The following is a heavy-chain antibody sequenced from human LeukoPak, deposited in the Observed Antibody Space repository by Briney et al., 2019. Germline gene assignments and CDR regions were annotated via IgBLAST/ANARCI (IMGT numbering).Heavy chain of an antibody. CDR1: GGTFSSYA. J-gene: IGHJ6*03. V-gene: IGHV1-69*04. CDR2: IIPILGIA. CDR3: SRGRITGFSTSYYYYMDV. Sequence: SVKVSCKASGGTFSSYAISWVRQAPGQGLEWMGRIIPILGIANYAQKFQGRVTITTDESTSTAYMELSSLRSEDTAVYYCSRGRITGFSTSYYYYMDVWGKGTTVTVPS. D-gene: IGHD1-20*01.